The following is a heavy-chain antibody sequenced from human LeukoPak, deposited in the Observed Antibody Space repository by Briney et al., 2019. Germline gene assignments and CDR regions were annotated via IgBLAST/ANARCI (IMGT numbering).Heavy chain of an antibody. Sequence: GASVKVSCKASGGTFSNYPINWVRQAPGQGLEWMGGIIPIFGSANYAQKFQGRVTITADESTSTAYMELSSLRSEDTAVYYCARGYCGGDCQSFRWFDPWGQGTLVTVSS. CDR1: GGTFSNYP. CDR2: IIPIFGSA. CDR3: ARGYCGGDCQSFRWFDP. J-gene: IGHJ5*02. D-gene: IGHD2-21*02. V-gene: IGHV1-69*13.